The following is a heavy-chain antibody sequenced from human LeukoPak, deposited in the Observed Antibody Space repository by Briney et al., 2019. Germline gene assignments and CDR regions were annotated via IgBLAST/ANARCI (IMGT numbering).Heavy chain of an antibody. V-gene: IGHV3-23*01. CDR3: VGTFTIFGVVSTIA. CDR2: ISVSGSNI. J-gene: IGHJ4*02. D-gene: IGHD3-3*01. CDR1: GFTFSNYA. Sequence: GGSLRLSCAASGFTFSNYAMTWVRQAPGKGLEWVSAISVSGSNIYYADSVKGRFTISRDNSKNTLYLQMNSLRAEDTAVYYCVGTFTIFGVVSTIAWGQGTLVTVSS.